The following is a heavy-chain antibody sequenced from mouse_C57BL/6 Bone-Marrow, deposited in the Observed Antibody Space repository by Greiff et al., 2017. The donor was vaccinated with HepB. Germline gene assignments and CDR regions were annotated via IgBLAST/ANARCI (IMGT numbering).Heavy chain of an antibody. Sequence: QVQLQQSGAELVKPGASVKISCKASGYAFSSYGMNWVKQRPGKGLEWIGQIYPGDGDTNYNGKFKGKATLTADKSSSTAYMQISSLTSEDSAVYFCARGLWFAYWGQGTLVTVSA. CDR3: ARGLWFAY. J-gene: IGHJ3*01. CDR2: IYPGDGDT. V-gene: IGHV1-80*01. CDR1: GYAFSSYG.